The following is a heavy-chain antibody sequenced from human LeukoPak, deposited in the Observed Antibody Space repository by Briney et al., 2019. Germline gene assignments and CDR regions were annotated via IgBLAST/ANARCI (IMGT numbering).Heavy chain of an antibody. D-gene: IGHD3-22*01. Sequence: SETLSLTCAVYGGSFSGYYWSWIRQPPGKGLEWIGEINHSGSTNYNPSLKSRVTISVDTSKNQFSLKLSSVTAADTAVYYCARDGYDSSGYYPYWGQGTLVTVSS. CDR1: GGSFSGYY. CDR2: INHSGST. J-gene: IGHJ4*02. V-gene: IGHV4-34*01. CDR3: ARDGYDSSGYYPY.